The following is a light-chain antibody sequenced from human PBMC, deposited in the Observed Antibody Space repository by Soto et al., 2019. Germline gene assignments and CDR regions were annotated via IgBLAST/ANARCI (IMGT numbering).Light chain of an antibody. CDR2: SVS. CDR1: SGDVGGYNY. Sequence: QSVLSQPASVSGSPGQSITISCSGGSGDVGGYNYVSWCQHHSVKAPKLIIYSVSNRPSGISTRCSGSKSGDTASLTISGLQAEDEADYYCSSFTNSYSRYAFGTGTNVTVL. V-gene: IGLV2-14*01. J-gene: IGLJ1*01. CDR3: SSFTNSYSRYA.